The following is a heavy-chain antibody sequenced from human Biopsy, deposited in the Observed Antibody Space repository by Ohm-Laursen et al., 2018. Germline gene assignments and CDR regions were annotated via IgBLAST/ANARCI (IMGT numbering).Heavy chain of an antibody. Sequence: TLSLTRTVSGGSISSYYWTWIRQPPAKGLEWIGDVYYSGSTNRNPSLKSRVTILVDTSKNQFSQKVNSVTAADTAVYYCGRREVVITHDAFDTWGQGTMVTVPS. J-gene: IGHJ3*02. CDR1: GGSISSYY. CDR3: GRREVVITHDAFDT. V-gene: IGHV4-59*08. CDR2: VYYSGST. D-gene: IGHD3-22*01.